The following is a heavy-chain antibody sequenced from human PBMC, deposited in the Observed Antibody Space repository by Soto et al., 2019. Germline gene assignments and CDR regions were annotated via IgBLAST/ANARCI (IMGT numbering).Heavy chain of an antibody. J-gene: IGHJ4*02. D-gene: IGHD3-22*01. Sequence: XELLRLSCVVSGFTFSSYRTNWVRQAPGKGLEWVSYISSSSSTIYYADSVKGRFTISRDNAKNSLYLQMNSLRDEDTAVHYCARDSSDSSGYYYDHWGQGTLVTVSS. V-gene: IGHV3-48*02. CDR2: ISSSSSTI. CDR1: GFTFSSYR. CDR3: ARDSSDSSGYYYDH.